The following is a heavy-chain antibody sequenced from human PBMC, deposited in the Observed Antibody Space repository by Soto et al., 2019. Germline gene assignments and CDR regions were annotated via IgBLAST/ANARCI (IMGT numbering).Heavy chain of an antibody. J-gene: IGHJ4*02. CDR1: GGSFSGYI. V-gene: IGHV4-34*01. CDR3: TRGLFSGSSYSGSWYYFDS. Sequence: SETLSLTCTVSGGSFSGYIWTWIRQTPGKGLQWIGQINHSGSSIYNPSLKNRVTISTMSNNKFSLELSSVTAADTAVYYCTRGLFSGSSYSGSWYYFDSWGQGTMVT. D-gene: IGHD1-26*01. CDR2: INHSGSS.